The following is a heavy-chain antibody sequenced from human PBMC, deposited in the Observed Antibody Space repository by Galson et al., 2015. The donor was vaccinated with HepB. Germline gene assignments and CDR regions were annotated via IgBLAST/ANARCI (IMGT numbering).Heavy chain of an antibody. V-gene: IGHV3-49*04. D-gene: IGHD3-22*01. Sequence: SLRLSCAASGFTFGDYAMSWVRQAPGKGLEWVGFIRSKAYGGTTEYAASVKGRFTISRDDSKSIAYLQMNSLKTEDTAVYYCTRVPVVVITPDWYFDLWGRGTLVTVSS. CDR2: IRSKAYGGTT. J-gene: IGHJ2*01. CDR3: TRVPVVVITPDWYFDL. CDR1: GFTFGDYA.